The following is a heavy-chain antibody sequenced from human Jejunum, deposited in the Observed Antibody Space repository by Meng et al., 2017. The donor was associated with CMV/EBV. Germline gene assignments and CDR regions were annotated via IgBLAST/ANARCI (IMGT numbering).Heavy chain of an antibody. Sequence: VSLVSSGVEVKKPVASGKVSCQASGYSFTHPGITWVRQAPGQGLEWMGWISGYNGNTHYAQKLQGRVTMTTDTSASTAYMELRSLRSDVTAVYSCARDPSNTSGCYAYSDYWGQGTLVTVSS. V-gene: IGHV1-18*04. CDR3: ARDPSNTSGCYAYSDY. CDR2: ISGYNGNT. CDR1: GYSFTHPG. D-gene: IGHD6-19*01. J-gene: IGHJ4*02.